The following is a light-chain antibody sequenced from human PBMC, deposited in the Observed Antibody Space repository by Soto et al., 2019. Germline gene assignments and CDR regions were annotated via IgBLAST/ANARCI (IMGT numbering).Light chain of an antibody. J-gene: IGKJ4*01. V-gene: IGKV1-16*02. CDR2: GAS. CDR1: QGINNF. Sequence: DIQMTQSPSSQSASVGDTVTITCRASQGINNFLAWFQQKPGKAPKSLIYGASSLQSGVPSKFSGSGSDTGFTLTISSLQPEDSATYFCQQYHSYPVTFGGGTKVEIK. CDR3: QQYHSYPVT.